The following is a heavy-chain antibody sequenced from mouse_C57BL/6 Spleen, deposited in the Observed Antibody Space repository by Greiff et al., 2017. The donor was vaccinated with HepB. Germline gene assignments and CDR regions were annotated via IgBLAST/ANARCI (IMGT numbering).Heavy chain of an antibody. J-gene: IGHJ2*01. CDR3: TRGWGKDY. CDR1: GYSFTDYN. CDR2: INPNYGTT. V-gene: IGHV1-39*01. D-gene: IGHD3-3*01. Sequence: EVQLQQSGPELVKPGASVKISCKASGYSFTDYNMNWVKQSIGKSLEWIGVINPNYGTTSYNPKFKSKATLTVDKSSSTASMQLNSLTSEDSAYYYSTRGWGKDYWGQGTTLTVSS.